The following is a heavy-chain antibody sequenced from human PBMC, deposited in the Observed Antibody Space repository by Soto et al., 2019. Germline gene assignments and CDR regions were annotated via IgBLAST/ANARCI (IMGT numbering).Heavy chain of an antibody. CDR1: GFTFSSYG. Sequence: GGSLRLSCAASGFTFSSYGMHWVRQAPGKGLEWVAVISYDGSNKYYADSVKGQFTISRDNSKNTLYLQMNSLRAEDTAVYYCAKAPYGDLDYWGQGTLVTVSS. CDR2: ISYDGSNK. CDR3: AKAPYGDLDY. D-gene: IGHD4-17*01. J-gene: IGHJ4*02. V-gene: IGHV3-30*18.